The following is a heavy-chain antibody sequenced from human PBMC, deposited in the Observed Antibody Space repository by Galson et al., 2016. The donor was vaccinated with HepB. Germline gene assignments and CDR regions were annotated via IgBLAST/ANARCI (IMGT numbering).Heavy chain of an antibody. CDR3: ARGWYPFVTIAVAGTLGY. V-gene: IGHV3-30*03. Sequence: SLRLSCAASGFTFSDYYMSWIRQAPGKGLEWVAVISYDERDKYYADSVKGRFTISRDNSKNTLYLQMNSLRAEDTAVYYCARGWYPFVTIAVAGTLGYWGQGTLVTVSS. J-gene: IGHJ4*02. D-gene: IGHD6-19*01. CDR2: ISYDERDK. CDR1: GFTFSDYY.